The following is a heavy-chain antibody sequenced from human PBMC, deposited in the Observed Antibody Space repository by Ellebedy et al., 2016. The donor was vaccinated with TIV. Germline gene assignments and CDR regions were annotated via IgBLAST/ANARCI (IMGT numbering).Heavy chain of an antibody. V-gene: IGHV3-30*01. CDR1: GFTFSDYA. D-gene: IGHD3-10*01. CDR3: AGLWFGDSPRDNSDY. Sequence: GESLKISCAASGFTFSDYAIHWVRQAPGKGLEWVAVISYDGSNKYYADSVKGRFTISRDNSKNTLFLEMNSLRAEDTAIYYCAGLWFGDSPRDNSDYWGRGTLVTVSS. CDR2: ISYDGSNK. J-gene: IGHJ4*02.